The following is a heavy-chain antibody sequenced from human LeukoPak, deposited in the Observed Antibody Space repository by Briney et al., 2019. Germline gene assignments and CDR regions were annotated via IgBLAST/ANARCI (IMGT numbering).Heavy chain of an antibody. CDR1: GYTFTSYA. J-gene: IGHJ5*02. D-gene: IGHD2-2*01. CDR3: ARAGYCSSTSCYNWSDP. V-gene: IGHV1-69*13. Sequence: SVKVSCKASGYTFTSYAISWVRQAPGQGLEWMGGIIPIFGTASYAQKFQGRVTITADESTSTAYMELSSLRSEDTAVYYCARAGYCSSTSCYNWSDPWGQGTLVTVSS. CDR2: IIPIFGTA.